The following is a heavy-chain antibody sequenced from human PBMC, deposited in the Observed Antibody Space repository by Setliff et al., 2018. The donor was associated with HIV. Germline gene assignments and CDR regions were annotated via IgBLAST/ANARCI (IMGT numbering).Heavy chain of an antibody. CDR2: IHSSGTT. D-gene: IGHD5-18*01. CDR1: GFTFSSDY. V-gene: IGHV3-66*01. CDR3: AKGIQLWPFDY. J-gene: IGHJ4*02. Sequence: GGSLRLSCAASGFTFSSDYMSWVRQAPGKGLEWVSVIHSSGTTVYADSVKGRFTISRDTSKNTLYLQMNSLRAEDTAVYYCAKGIQLWPFDYWGQGTLVTVSS.